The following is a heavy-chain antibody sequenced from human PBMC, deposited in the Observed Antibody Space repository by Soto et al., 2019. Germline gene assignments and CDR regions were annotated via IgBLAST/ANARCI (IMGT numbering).Heavy chain of an antibody. J-gene: IGHJ6*01. D-gene: IGHD5-12*01. CDR3: ASSVAKYYYYGMDV. V-gene: IGHV1-69*12. CDR1: GGTFSSYA. Sequence: QVQLVQSGAEVKKPGSSVKVSCKASGGTFSSYAISWVRQAPGQGLEWMGGIIPIFGTANYAQNVQGRVTITADESTSTAYMELSSLRSEDTAWYYCASSVAKYYYYGMDVWGQGTTVTVSS. CDR2: IIPIFGTA.